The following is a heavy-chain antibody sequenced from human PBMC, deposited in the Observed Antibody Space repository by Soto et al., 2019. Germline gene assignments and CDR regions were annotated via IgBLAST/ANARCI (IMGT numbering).Heavy chain of an antibody. CDR1: GFTFVSYR. Sequence: PWGSLRLSCAASGFTFVSYRIRFGGHSPFKGLEWVAIISYDGSDKYYADSVKGRFTVSRDNSKNTLYLQMNSLRADDTAVYYCARTSYDSSGYYEYWGQGTPVTVSS. J-gene: IGHJ4*02. D-gene: IGHD3-22*01. V-gene: IGHV3-30-3*01. CDR3: ARTSYDSSGYYEY. CDR2: ISYDGSDK.